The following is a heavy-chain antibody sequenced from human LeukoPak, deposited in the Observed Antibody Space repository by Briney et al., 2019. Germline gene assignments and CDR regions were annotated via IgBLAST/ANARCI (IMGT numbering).Heavy chain of an antibody. V-gene: IGHV1-18*01. CDR3: ATAVSHYYDSSGYPRAFDY. D-gene: IGHD3-22*01. Sequence: ASVKVSCKASGYTFTSYGISWVRQAPGQGLEWMGWISAYNGNTNYAQKLQGRVTMTTDTSTSTAYMELRSLRSDDTAVYYCATAVSHYYDSSGYPRAFDYWGQGTLVTVSS. J-gene: IGHJ4*02. CDR2: ISAYNGNT. CDR1: GYTFTSYG.